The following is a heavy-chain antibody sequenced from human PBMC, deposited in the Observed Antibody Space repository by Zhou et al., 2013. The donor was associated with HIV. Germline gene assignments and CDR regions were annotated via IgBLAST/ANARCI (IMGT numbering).Heavy chain of an antibody. CDR2: LYPGDPDT. Sequence: EVQLVQSGAEVKKPGESLKITCETSGYTFSTYWIGWVRQLPGKGLEWMGILYPGDPDTRYNPSFQGQVTISADKSLNSVFLQWSRLEASDTAMYYCVRLATDGGGWYEGYFDSWGQGTPVTVSS. CDR3: VRLATDGGGWYEGYFDS. J-gene: IGHJ4*02. V-gene: IGHV5-51*01. D-gene: IGHD6-19*01. CDR1: GYTFSTYW.